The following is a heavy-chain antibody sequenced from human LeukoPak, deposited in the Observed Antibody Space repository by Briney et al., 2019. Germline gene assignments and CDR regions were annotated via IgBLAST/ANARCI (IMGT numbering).Heavy chain of an antibody. D-gene: IGHD3-22*01. Sequence: SETLSLTCTVSGGSISSNGYYWGWIRQPPGKGLEWIGSIYYSGSTYYNPSLKSRVTISVDTSKNQFSLKLSSVTAADTAVYYCARGGTMIVVVTAFDYWGQGTLVTVSS. CDR2: IYYSGST. CDR3: ARGGTMIVVVTAFDY. V-gene: IGHV4-39*07. CDR1: GGSISSNGYY. J-gene: IGHJ4*02.